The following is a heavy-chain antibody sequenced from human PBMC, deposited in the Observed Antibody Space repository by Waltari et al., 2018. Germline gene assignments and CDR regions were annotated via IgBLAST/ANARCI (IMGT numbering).Heavy chain of an antibody. CDR2: ISSSGSTI. V-gene: IGHV3-11*01. CDR3: AWTVYSYGYAY. Sequence: QVQLVESGGGLVKPGGSLRLFCAASGITFSDYYISWNRQAPGKGLEWVSYISSSGSTIYYADSVKGRFTISRDNAKNSLYLQMNSLRAEDTAVYYCAWTVYSYGYAYWGQGTLVTVSS. J-gene: IGHJ4*02. D-gene: IGHD5-18*01. CDR1: GITFSDYY.